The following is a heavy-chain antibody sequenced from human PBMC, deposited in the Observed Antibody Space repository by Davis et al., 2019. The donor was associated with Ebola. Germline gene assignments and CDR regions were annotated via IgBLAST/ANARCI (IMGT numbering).Heavy chain of an antibody. D-gene: IGHD2-15*01. V-gene: IGHV3-23*01. J-gene: IGHJ6*02. CDR1: GFTFSSYA. CDR3: AKSIRGSGGSRAAYYYYGMDV. CDR2: ISGSGGST. Sequence: PGGSLRLSCAASGFTFSSYAMSWVRQAPGKGLEWVSAISGSGGSTYYADSVKGRFTISRDNSKNTLYLQMNSLRAEDTAVYYCAKSIRGSGGSRAAYYYYGMDVWGQGTTVTVSS.